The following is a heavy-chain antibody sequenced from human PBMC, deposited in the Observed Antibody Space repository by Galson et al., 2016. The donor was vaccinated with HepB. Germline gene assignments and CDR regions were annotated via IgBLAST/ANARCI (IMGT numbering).Heavy chain of an antibody. CDR3: ATGDFLTGYPTYFNS. Sequence: SVKVSCKASGYPFSSNNIHWVRQAPGQGLEWMGVIHPTAGSAGYAQKFQGRVTMTTDTSTSTVFMEVSSLRSDDTAVYYCATGDFLTGYPTYFNSWGQGTLVIVSS. J-gene: IGHJ4*02. CDR1: GYPFSSNN. V-gene: IGHV1-46*01. CDR2: IHPTAGSA. D-gene: IGHD3-9*01.